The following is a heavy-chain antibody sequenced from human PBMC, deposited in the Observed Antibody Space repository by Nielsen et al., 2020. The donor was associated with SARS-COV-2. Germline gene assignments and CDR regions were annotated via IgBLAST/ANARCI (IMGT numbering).Heavy chain of an antibody. CDR3: AGRPPFTVFTDAFDL. J-gene: IGHJ3*01. D-gene: IGHD4-17*01. Sequence: SETLSLTCTVSGGSISSYYWSWIRQPPGKGLEWIGYIYYSGSTNYNPSLKSRVTISLDTSENNFSLKLSSVTPADTAVYYCAGRPPFTVFTDAFDLWGRGTMVTVSS. CDR1: GGSISSYY. CDR2: IYYSGST. V-gene: IGHV4-59*01.